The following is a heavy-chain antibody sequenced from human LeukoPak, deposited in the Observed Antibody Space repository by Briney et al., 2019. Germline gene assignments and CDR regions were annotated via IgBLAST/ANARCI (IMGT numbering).Heavy chain of an antibody. J-gene: IGHJ6*02. CDR3: AREDGNLYYYGMDF. CDR2: IIPILGIA. D-gene: IGHD4-23*01. V-gene: IGHV1-69*04. Sequence: SVKVSCKASGGTFSSYAISWVRQAPGQGLEWMGRIIPILGIANYAQKFQGRVTITADKSTSTAYMELSSLRSEDTAVYYCAREDGNLYYYGMDFWGQGTTVTVSS. CDR1: GGTFSSYA.